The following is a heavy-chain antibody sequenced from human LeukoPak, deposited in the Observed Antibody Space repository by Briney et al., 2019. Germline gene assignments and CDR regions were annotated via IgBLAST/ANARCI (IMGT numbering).Heavy chain of an antibody. D-gene: IGHD4-17*01. CDR1: GGAISSSSYY. CDR3: ARRDYGDYFDY. Sequence: SETLSLTCTVSGGAISSSSYYWGWIRQPPGKGLAWIGSIYYSGSTYYNLSLKSRVTISVDTSKNQFSLKLSSVTAADTAVYYCARRDYGDYFDYWGQGTLVTVSS. V-gene: IGHV4-39*01. J-gene: IGHJ4*02. CDR2: IYYSGST.